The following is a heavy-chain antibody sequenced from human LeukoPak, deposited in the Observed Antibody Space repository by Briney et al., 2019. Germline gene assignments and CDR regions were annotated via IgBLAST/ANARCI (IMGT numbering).Heavy chain of an antibody. D-gene: IGHD3-10*01. Sequence: PSEPALTCTVSGGSISSYYWSWIRQPPGKGLEWIGYIYYSGSTNYNPSLKSRVTISVDTSKNQFSLKLSSVTAADTAVYYCARGSPGSGTDYWGQGTLVTVSS. CDR1: GGSISSYY. CDR2: IYYSGST. J-gene: IGHJ4*02. V-gene: IGHV4-59*01. CDR3: ARGSPGSGTDY.